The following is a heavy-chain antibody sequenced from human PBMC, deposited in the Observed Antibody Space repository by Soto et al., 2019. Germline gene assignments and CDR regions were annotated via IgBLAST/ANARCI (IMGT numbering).Heavy chain of an antibody. V-gene: IGHV1-18*01. CDR1: GYSFIGYG. CDR2: ISAYNGNT. CDR3: TRDAIAAPGSAFDY. J-gene: IGHJ4*02. Sequence: ASVKVSCKASGYSFIGYGISWVRQAPGQGLEWMGWISAYNGNTNYAQKFQGRVTMTTDTSTSTAYMELRSLRSDDTAVYYCTRDAIAAPGSAFDYWGQGTLVTVSS. D-gene: IGHD6-13*01.